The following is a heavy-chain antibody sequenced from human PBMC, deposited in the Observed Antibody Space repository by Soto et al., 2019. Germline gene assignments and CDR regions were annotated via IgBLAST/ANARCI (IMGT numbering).Heavy chain of an antibody. J-gene: IGHJ3*02. CDR1: GGTFSSYA. D-gene: IGHD2-15*01. V-gene: IGHV1-69*13. CDR2: IIPIFGTA. Sequence: SVKVSCKASGGTFSSYAISWVRQAPGQGLEWMGGIIPIFGTANYAQKFQGRVTITADESTSTAYMELSSLRSEDTAVYYCARDNNCSGGSCYTLRAFDIWGQGTMVTVSS. CDR3: ARDNNCSGGSCYTLRAFDI.